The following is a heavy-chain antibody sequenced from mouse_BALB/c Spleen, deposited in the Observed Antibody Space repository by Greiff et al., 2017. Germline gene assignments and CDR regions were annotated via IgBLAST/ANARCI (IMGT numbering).Heavy chain of an antibody. D-gene: IGHD2-1*01. J-gene: IGHJ4*01. V-gene: IGHV14-4*02. Sequence: EVQLQESGAELVRSGASVKLSCTASGFNIKDYYMHWVKQRPEQGLEWIGWIDPENGDTEYAPKFQGKATMTADTSSNTAYLQLSSLTSEDTAVYYCSGNYGDAMDYWGQGTSVTVSS. CDR2: IDPENGDT. CDR1: GFNIKDYY. CDR3: SGNYGDAMDY.